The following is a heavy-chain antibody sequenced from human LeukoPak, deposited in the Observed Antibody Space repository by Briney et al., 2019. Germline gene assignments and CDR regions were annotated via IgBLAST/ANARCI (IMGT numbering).Heavy chain of an antibody. D-gene: IGHD3-22*01. CDR2: IRYDGISK. Sequence: PGGSLRLSCSASGFTFSNYGMHWVRQAPGKGLEWVTSIRYDGISKYYADSVKGRFTISRDNSKNTLYLQMNSLRADDTAVYYCAKVATPSRRITMLVVVEGGYFDYWGQGALVTVSS. J-gene: IGHJ4*02. CDR3: AKVATPSRRITMLVVVEGGYFDY. V-gene: IGHV3-30*02. CDR1: GFTFSNYG.